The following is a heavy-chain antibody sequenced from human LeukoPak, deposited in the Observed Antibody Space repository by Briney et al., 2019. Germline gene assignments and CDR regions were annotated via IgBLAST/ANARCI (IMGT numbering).Heavy chain of an antibody. D-gene: IGHD6-13*01. Sequence: SGGSLRLSCAASGFTFSDYTMQWVRQAPGKGLEWVALLPPDGSYQYYADSLKGRFTISRDNFKNALYLRMNSLRLEDTAVYYCARGLHDRSWYGAHWGQGTLLSVSS. J-gene: IGHJ4*02. CDR3: ARGLHDRSWYGAH. CDR1: GFTFSDYT. CDR2: LPPDGSYQ. V-gene: IGHV3-30*04.